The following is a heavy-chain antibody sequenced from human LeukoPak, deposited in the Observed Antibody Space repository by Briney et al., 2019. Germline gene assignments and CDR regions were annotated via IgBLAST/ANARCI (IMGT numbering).Heavy chain of an antibody. CDR1: GFTFSSYV. Sequence: PGGSLRLSCAASGFTFSSYVMTWVRQAPGKGLEWVSTINISGGSTFYADSVKGRFTISRDNSKNTLSLQMNSLRAEDTAIYYCAKGESKDYLNYFDYLNYFDHWGQGALVTVSS. D-gene: IGHD2/OR15-2a*01. CDR2: INISGGST. J-gene: IGHJ4*02. CDR3: AKGESKDYLNYFDYLNYFDH. V-gene: IGHV3-23*01.